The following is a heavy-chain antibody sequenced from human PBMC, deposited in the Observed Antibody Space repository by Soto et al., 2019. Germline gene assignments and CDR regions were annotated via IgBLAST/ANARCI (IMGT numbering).Heavy chain of an antibody. V-gene: IGHV1-18*01. Sequence: QVQLVQSGAEVKKPGASVKVSCKASGYTFTSYRISWVRQAPGQGLEGMGGISAYNGNTNYAQKLQGRFTMTTDTSTSTAYRELRSLRSDDTSVYSCASRVDSSSWHDDYWGQGTLVTVSS. CDR3: ASRVDSSSWHDDY. J-gene: IGHJ4*02. CDR1: GYTFTSYR. D-gene: IGHD6-13*01. CDR2: ISAYNGNT.